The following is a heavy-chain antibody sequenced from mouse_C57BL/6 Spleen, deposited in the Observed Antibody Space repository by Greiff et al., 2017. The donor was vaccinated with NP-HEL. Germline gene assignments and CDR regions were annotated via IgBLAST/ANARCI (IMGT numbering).Heavy chain of an antibody. Sequence: VQLQQSGAELAKPGASVQLSCKASGYTFTSYWMHWVKQRPGQGLEWIGYINPSSGYTKYNQKFKDKATLTADKSSSTAYMQLSSLTYEDSAVYYCARFDGGPYYAMDYWGQGTSVTVSS. CDR2: INPSSGYT. CDR1: GYTFTSYW. D-gene: IGHD3-3*01. CDR3: ARFDGGPYYAMDY. J-gene: IGHJ4*01. V-gene: IGHV1-7*01.